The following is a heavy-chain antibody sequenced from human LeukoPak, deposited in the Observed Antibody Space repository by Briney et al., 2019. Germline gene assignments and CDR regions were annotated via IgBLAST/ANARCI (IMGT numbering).Heavy chain of an antibody. CDR3: ARGPGYISGWYDFDY. Sequence: GGSLRLSCAASGFTVSSNYMSWGRQAPGKGLEWVSVIYGGGTTYYADTVKGRFTISRDNFKHTLFLQMNSLRAEDTAVYYCARGPGYISGWYDFDYWGQGTLVTVSS. J-gene: IGHJ4*02. CDR2: IYGGGTT. D-gene: IGHD6-13*01. CDR1: GFTVSSNY. V-gene: IGHV3-53*01.